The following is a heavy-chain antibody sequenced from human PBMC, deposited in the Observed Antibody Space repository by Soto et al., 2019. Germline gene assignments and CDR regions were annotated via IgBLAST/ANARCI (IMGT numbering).Heavy chain of an antibody. D-gene: IGHD5-12*01. J-gene: IGHJ6*02. CDR1: GITFGSRA. CDR2: ISGSGGST. V-gene: IGHV3-23*01. Sequence: EVQLLESGGDLVQPGGSLRLSCVASGITFGSRAMSWVRQAPGEGLEWVSAISGSGGSTYYADSVKGRFTISRDNSKNTLYLQMNSLRAEDTAVYYCAKCTGWLAPRDLDVWGQGTTVTVSS. CDR3: AKCTGWLAPRDLDV.